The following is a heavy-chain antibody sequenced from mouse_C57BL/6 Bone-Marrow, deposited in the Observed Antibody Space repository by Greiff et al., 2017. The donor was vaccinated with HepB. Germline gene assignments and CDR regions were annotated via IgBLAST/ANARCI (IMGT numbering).Heavy chain of an antibody. D-gene: IGHD2-4*01. J-gene: IGHJ2*01. V-gene: IGHV1-64*01. CDR2: IHPNSGST. Sequence: QVQLQQPGAELVKPGASVKLSCKASGYTFTSYWMHWVKRRPGQGLEWIGMIHPNSGSTNYNEKFKSKATLTVDKSSSTAYMQLSSLTSEDSAVYYCTRRGIYDHALYYWGQGTTLTVSS. CDR1: GYTFTSYW. CDR3: TRRGIYDHALYY.